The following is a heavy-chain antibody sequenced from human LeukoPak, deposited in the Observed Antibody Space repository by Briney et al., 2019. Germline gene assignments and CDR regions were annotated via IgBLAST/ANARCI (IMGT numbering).Heavy chain of an antibody. CDR3: AREGITMVRGYYYGMDV. CDR1: GFTVSSNY. Sequence: GGSLRLSCAASGFTVSSNYMSWVRQAPGKGLEWVLVIYSGGSTYYADSVKGRFTISRDNSKNTLYLQMNSLRAEDTAVYYCAREGITMVRGYYYGMDVWGQGTTVTVSS. V-gene: IGHV3-53*01. J-gene: IGHJ6*02. CDR2: IYSGGST. D-gene: IGHD3-10*01.